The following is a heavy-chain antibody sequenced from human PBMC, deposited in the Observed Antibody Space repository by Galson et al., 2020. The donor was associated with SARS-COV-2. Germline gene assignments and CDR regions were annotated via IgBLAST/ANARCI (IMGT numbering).Heavy chain of an antibody. CDR2: IWYDGSNT. CDR3: ASQLWLRGGFDY. CDR1: GFTFSSYG. Sequence: GESLKISCAASGFTFSSYGMHWVRQAPGKGLEWVAVIWYDGSNTYYADSVKGRFTISRDNSKNTLYLQMNSLRAEDTAVYYCASQLWLRGGFDYWGQGTLVTVSS. V-gene: IGHV3-33*01. J-gene: IGHJ4*02. D-gene: IGHD5-18*01.